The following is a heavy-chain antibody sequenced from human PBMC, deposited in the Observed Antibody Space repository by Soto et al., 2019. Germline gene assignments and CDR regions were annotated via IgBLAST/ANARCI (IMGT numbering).Heavy chain of an antibody. V-gene: IGHV4-34*01. J-gene: IGHJ5*02. Sequence: TLETLSLTCGVYGGSFSGYQWNWIRQSPGQGLEWIGEINHSGTTKYNPSLESRINLSVDTSKKQFSLKMFSVTAADTAIYYCARGWRFDPWGQGTQVTVSS. CDR2: INHSGTT. CDR1: GGSFSGYQ. CDR3: ARGWRFDP. D-gene: IGHD1-1*01.